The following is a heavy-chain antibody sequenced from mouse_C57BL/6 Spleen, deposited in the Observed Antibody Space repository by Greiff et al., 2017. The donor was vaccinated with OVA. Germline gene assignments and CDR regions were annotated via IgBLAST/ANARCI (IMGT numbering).Heavy chain of an antibody. CDR3: TRNTYYDYDEGYFDV. D-gene: IGHD2-4*01. CDR2: IYPGNSDT. V-gene: IGHV1-5*01. CDR1: GYTFTSYW. J-gene: IGHJ1*03. Sequence: VQLQQSGTVLARPGASVKMSCKTSGYTFTSYWMHWVKQRPGQGLEWIGAIYPGNSDTSYNQKLKGKAKLTAVTSASTAYMELSSLTNEDSAVYYWTRNTYYDYDEGYFDVWGTGTTVTVSS.